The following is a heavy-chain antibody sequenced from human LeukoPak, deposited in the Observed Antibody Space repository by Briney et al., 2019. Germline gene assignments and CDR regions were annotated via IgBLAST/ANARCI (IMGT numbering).Heavy chain of an antibody. V-gene: IGHV1-2*01. CDR3: ARVLEWLYPHWFDP. J-gene: IGHJ5*02. Sequence: ASVMVSCKASGYTFTGYYMHWVRQAPGQGLEWMGWINPNSGGTNYAQKFQGRVTITRGTSISTAYMELSRLKSDDTVVYYCARVLEWLYPHWFDPWGQGPLVTVSS. CDR1: GYTFTGYY. D-gene: IGHD3-3*01. CDR2: INPNSGGT.